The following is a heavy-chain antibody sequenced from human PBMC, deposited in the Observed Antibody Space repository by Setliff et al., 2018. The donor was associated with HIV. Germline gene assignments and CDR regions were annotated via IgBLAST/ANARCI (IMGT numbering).Heavy chain of an antibody. D-gene: IGHD3-16*01. CDR2: IYYSGST. CDR3: TNWPEGAHDLFDY. J-gene: IGHJ4*02. Sequence: PSETLSLTCTVSGGSIISGDHYWSWIRQPPGKGLEWIDYIYYSGSTYYNPSLKSRVTISVDTSKNQFSVKLSSVTAADTAVYYCTNWPEGAHDLFDYWGQGTLVTV. V-gene: IGHV4-30-4*08. CDR1: GGSIISGDHY.